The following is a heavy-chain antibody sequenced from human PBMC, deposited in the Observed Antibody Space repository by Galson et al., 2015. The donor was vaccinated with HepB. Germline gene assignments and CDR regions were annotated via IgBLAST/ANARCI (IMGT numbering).Heavy chain of an antibody. J-gene: IGHJ4*02. CDR3: ARSPGGSSTSRPLHYFDY. Sequence: SVKVSCKASGGTFSSYAISWVRQAPGQGLEWMGGIIPIFGTANYAQKFQGRVTITADESTSTAYMELSSLRSEDTAVYYCARSPGGSSTSRPLHYFDYWGQGTLVTVSS. CDR2: IIPIFGTA. V-gene: IGHV1-69*13. D-gene: IGHD2-2*01. CDR1: GGTFSSYA.